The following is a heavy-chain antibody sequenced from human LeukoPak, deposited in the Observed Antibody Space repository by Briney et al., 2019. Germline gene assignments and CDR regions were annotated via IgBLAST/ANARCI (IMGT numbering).Heavy chain of an antibody. CDR3: AKGSF. J-gene: IGHJ4*02. D-gene: IGHD3-10*01. Sequence: GGSLRLSCAASGFTFSSYSMHWVRQAPGKGLEWVSGISESGGSTYYADSVKGRFTSSRDNSKNTLYLQMNNLRAEDTAAYYCAKGSFWGQGTLVTVSS. CDR2: ISESGGST. V-gene: IGHV3-23*01. CDR1: GFTFSSYS.